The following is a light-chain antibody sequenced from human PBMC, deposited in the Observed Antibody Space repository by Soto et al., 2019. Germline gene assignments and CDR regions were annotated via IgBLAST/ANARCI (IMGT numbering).Light chain of an antibody. V-gene: IGLV7-46*01. CDR1: TGAVTNGHY. CDR3: LLSYNGPYV. CDR2: DTT. J-gene: IGLJ1*01. Sequence: QAVVTQEPSLTVSPGGTVILTCGSSTGAVTNGHYPYWFQQKPGQAPRTLIYDTTNRHSWTPARFSGSLLGGKAALTLSGAQPEDEAEYYCLLSYNGPYVFXTGTKVTVL.